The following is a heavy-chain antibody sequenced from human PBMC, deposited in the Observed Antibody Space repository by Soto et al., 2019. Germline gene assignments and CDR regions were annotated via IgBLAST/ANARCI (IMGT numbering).Heavy chain of an antibody. CDR2: IYWDGDD. CDR1: GFSLNSSGVG. D-gene: IGHD4-17*01. V-gene: IGHV2-5*02. Sequence: QITLKESGPTLVKPTQTLTLTCTFSGFSLNSSGVGVGWIRQPPGKALEWLAHIYWDGDDRYSPSLQSRLTTYKDTSKNRVVLAMTNMDPVDTDTYYCSPRQDGDYYAAFDVWGQGTVVTVSS. CDR3: SPRQDGDYYAAFDV. J-gene: IGHJ3*01.